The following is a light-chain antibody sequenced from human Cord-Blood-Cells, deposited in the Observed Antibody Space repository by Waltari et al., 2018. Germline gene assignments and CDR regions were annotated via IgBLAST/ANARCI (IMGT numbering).Light chain of an antibody. CDR1: KSLLHSNGYNY. CDR2: LGS. J-gene: IGKJ3*01. CDR3: MQALQTPFT. V-gene: IGKV2-28*01. Sequence: DNVMTQSPLSLPVTPGEPASISCRSSKSLLHSNGYNYLDWYLQKPGQSPQLLIYLGSNRASGVPDRFSGSGSGTDFTLKISRVEAEDVGVYYCMQALQTPFTFGPGTKVDIK.